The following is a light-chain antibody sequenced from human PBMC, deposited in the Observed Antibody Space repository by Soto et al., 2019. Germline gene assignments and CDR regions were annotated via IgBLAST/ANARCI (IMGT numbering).Light chain of an antibody. CDR3: QQSYGTPWT. V-gene: IGKV1-39*01. Sequence: DIQMTPSPSSLSASVRERITMTCRASQSISNHLNWYQQKPGKGPNLLIYAASSLQRGVPSRFSGSGSGRDFVLTISSLQPEDSATYYCQQSYGTPWTFGQGTKVDIK. CDR1: QSISNH. CDR2: AAS. J-gene: IGKJ1*01.